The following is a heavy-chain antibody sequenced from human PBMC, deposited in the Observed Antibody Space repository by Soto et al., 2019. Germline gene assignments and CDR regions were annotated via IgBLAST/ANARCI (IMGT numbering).Heavy chain of an antibody. V-gene: IGHV3-23*01. D-gene: IGHD5-18*01. Sequence: GSLSLSCPASGFTFSRLALSSVREGPGQGVEGVPAISGRGDGTDYADSVKGRFTISRDNSKNTLCLQMNSLKAEDTAVYYCEGPGYSSQDYWGQGALVTVSS. CDR1: GFTFSRLA. CDR2: ISGRGDGT. J-gene: IGHJ4*02. CDR3: EGPGYSSQDY.